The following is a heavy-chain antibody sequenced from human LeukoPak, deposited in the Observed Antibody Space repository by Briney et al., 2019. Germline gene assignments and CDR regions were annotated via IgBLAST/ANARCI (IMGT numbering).Heavy chain of an antibody. V-gene: IGHV1-69*05. CDR1: GGTFSSYA. CDR3: ARDFGVGSHFDY. Sequence: SVKVSCKASGGTFSSYAISWVRQAPGQGLEWMGGIIPIFGTANYAQKFQGRVTMTRDMSTSTVYMELSSLRSEDTAVYYCARDFGVGSHFDYWGQGTLVTVSS. D-gene: IGHD3-3*01. CDR2: IIPIFGTA. J-gene: IGHJ4*02.